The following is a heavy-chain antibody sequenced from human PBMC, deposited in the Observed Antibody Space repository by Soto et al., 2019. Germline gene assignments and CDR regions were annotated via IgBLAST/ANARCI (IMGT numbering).Heavy chain of an antibody. J-gene: IGHJ6*02. CDR1: GFTFSSYG. CDR2: IWYDGSNK. CDR3: ARDTARAMARVYYGMDV. V-gene: IGHV3-33*01. Sequence: QVQLVESGGGVVQPGRSLRLSCAASGFTFSSYGMHWVRQAPGKGLEWVAVIWYDGSNKYYADSVKGRFTISRDNSKNTLYLQMNSLRAEDTAVYYRARDTARAMARVYYGMDVWGQGTTVTVSS. D-gene: IGHD3-10*01.